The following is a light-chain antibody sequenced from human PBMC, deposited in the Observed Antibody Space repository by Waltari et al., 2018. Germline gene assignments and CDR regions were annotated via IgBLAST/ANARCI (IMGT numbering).Light chain of an antibody. CDR3: QSADSSGTYEV. CDR1: ALTKQF. J-gene: IGLJ1*01. V-gene: IGLV3-25*03. Sequence: SYELPQPPSVSVSPGQTARITCSGDALTKQFASWYQQKPGQPPAVVIYKDTERPSGIPERFSGSSSGTTVTLTISGVQAEDEADYYCQSADSSGTYEVFGTGTKVTVL. CDR2: KDT.